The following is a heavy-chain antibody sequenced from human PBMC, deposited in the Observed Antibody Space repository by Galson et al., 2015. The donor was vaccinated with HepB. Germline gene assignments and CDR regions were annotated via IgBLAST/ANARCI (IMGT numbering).Heavy chain of an antibody. Sequence: LRLSCAASGFTFSSYAMHWVRPAPGKGLEWVAVISYDGSNKYYADSVKGRFTISRDNSKNTLYLQMNSLRAEDTAVYYCAREASSLSPRSGSYYPTLDYWGQGTLVTVSS. D-gene: IGHD3-10*01. J-gene: IGHJ4*02. V-gene: IGHV3-30-3*01. CDR1: GFTFSSYA. CDR2: ISYDGSNK. CDR3: AREASSLSPRSGSYYPTLDY.